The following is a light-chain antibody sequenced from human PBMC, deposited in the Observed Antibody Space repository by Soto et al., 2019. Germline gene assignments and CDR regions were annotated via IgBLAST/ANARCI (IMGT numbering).Light chain of an antibody. Sequence: EIVMTQSPHTLPVTPGEPASISCRSSQSLLYNNTYNYLDWYVQKPGQSPQLLIYFGSNRAPGVPDRFSGSGSGTDFTLKINRVEADDVGTYFCMQALQSLTFGQGTRLEIQ. J-gene: IGKJ5*01. CDR2: FGS. CDR1: QSLLYNNTYNY. CDR3: MQALQSLT. V-gene: IGKV2-28*01.